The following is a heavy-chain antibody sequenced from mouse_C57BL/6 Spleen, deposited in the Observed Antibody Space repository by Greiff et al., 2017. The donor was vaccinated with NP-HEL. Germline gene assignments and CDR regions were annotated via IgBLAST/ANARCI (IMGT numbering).Heavy chain of an antibody. CDR2: IYPGDGDT. D-gene: IGHD1-1*01. J-gene: IGHJ4*01. CDR3: ARGITTVVAPYAMDY. V-gene: IGHV1-80*01. CDR1: GYAFSSYW. Sequence: QVHVKQSGAELVKPGASVKISCKASGYAFSSYWMNWVKQRPGKGLEWIGQIYPGDGDTNYNGKFKGKATLTADKSSSTAYMQLSSLTSEDSAVYFCARGITTVVAPYAMDYWGQGTSVTVSS.